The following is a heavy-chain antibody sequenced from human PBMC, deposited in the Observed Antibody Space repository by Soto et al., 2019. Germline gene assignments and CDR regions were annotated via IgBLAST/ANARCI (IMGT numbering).Heavy chain of an antibody. Sequence: EVQLVEAGGGLVQPGGSLRLPCAASGFTFINYCMTGVRQAPGKGLEWVANIKEDGSERNYVESVKARFTISRDNAKNSLYLQLNSLRAEDTAVYYCARAGSENDSWGQGTLVIVSS. CDR3: ARAGSENDS. J-gene: IGHJ4*02. V-gene: IGHV3-7*05. CDR2: IKEDGSER. CDR1: GFTFINYC. D-gene: IGHD3-10*01.